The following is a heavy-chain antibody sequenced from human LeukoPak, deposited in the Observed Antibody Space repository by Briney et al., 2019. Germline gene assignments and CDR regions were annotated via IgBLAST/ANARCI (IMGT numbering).Heavy chain of an antibody. D-gene: IGHD2/OR15-2a*01. J-gene: IGHJ4*02. CDR2: SHKSGST. V-gene: IGHV4-59*01. CDR3: ATQILLCHYY. CDR1: GGSISNYY. Sequence: SETLSLTCTVSGGSISNYYWTWIRQSPGKPLEWIGCSHKSGSTHYNPSLRSRVTISVDTSKSQFSLKLSSVTAADTAVYYCATQILLCHYYWGQGTLVTVSS.